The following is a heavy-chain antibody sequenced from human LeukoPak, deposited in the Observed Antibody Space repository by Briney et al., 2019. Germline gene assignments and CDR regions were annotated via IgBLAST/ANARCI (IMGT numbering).Heavy chain of an antibody. V-gene: IGHV4-61*01. D-gene: IGHD1-1*01. CDR1: GCSVSSGSYC. CDR3: ARVRRPNNYYFDY. CDR2: IYYSGST. Sequence: PSETLSLTCTVSGCSVSSGSYCWSWIRQPPGKGLEWIGYIYYSGSTNYNPSLTSRVTISIDTSKNQISLKLSSVTAADTAVYYCARVRRPNNYYFDYWGQGTLVTVSS. J-gene: IGHJ4*02.